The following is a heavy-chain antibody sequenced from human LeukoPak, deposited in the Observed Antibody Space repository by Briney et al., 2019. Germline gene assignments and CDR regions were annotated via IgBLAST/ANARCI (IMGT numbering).Heavy chain of an antibody. D-gene: IGHD6-13*01. CDR3: ARASVGGYSSSWYDY. J-gene: IGHJ4*02. V-gene: IGHV4-38-2*02. CDR1: GYSISSGYY. CDR2: INHSGST. Sequence: SETLSLTCTVSGYSISSGYYWGWIRQPPGKGLEWIGEINHSGSTNYNPSLKSRVTISVDTSKNQFSLKLSSVTAADTAVYYCARASVGGYSSSWYDYWGQGTLVTVSS.